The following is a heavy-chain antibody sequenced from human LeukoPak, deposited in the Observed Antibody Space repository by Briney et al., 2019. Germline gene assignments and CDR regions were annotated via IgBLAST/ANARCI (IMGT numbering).Heavy chain of an antibody. CDR3: ARGYNWNYDAFDI. CDR2: IIPIFGTA. D-gene: IGHD1-7*01. CDR1: GGTFSSHA. J-gene: IGHJ3*02. Sequence: ASVKVSCKASGGTFSSHAISWVRQAPGQGLEWMGGIIPIFGTANYAQKFQGRVTITTDESTSTAYMELSSLRSEDTAVYYCARGYNWNYDAFDIWGQGTMVTVSS. V-gene: IGHV1-69*05.